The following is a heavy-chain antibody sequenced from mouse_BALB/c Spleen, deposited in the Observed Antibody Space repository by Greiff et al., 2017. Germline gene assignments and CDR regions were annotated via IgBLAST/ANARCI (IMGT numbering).Heavy chain of an antibody. CDR3: AREGYYGAWFAY. CDR1: GFTFSSYA. V-gene: IGHV5-6-5*01. J-gene: IGHJ3*01. CDR2: ISSGGST. Sequence: DVHLVESGGGLVKPGGSLKLSCAASGFTFSSYAMSWVRQTPEKRLEWVASISSGGSTYYPDSVKGRFTISRDNARNILYLQMSSLRSEDTAMYYCAREGYYGAWFAYWGQGTLVTVSA. D-gene: IGHD1-1*01.